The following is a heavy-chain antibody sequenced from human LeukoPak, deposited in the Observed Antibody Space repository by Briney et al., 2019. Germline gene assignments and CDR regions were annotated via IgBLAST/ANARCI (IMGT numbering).Heavy chain of an antibody. Sequence: PSETLSLTCTVSGGSISSYYWSWIRQPPGKGLEWIGYIYYSGSTNYNPSLKSRVTISVDTSKNQFSLKLSSVTAADTAVYYCARLGIGPGLSHYDFWSGYYSTYYGMDVWGQGTTVTVSS. CDR3: ARLGIGPGLSHYDFWSGYYSTYYGMDV. J-gene: IGHJ6*02. CDR2: IYYSGST. CDR1: GGSISSYY. V-gene: IGHV4-59*08. D-gene: IGHD3-3*01.